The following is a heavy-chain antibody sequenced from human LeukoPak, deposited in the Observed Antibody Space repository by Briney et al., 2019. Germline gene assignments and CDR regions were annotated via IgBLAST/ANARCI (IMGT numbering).Heavy chain of an antibody. V-gene: IGHV4-34*01. CDR1: GGSFSGYY. Sequence: SETLSLTCAVYGGSFSGYYWSWIRQPPGKGLEWIGEINHSESTNYNPSLKSRVTISVDTSKNQFSLKLSSVTAADTAVYYCARVLRPRYYDFWSGYYRDGFDPWGQGTLVTVSS. CDR2: INHSEST. J-gene: IGHJ5*02. D-gene: IGHD3-3*01. CDR3: ARVLRPRYYDFWSGYYRDGFDP.